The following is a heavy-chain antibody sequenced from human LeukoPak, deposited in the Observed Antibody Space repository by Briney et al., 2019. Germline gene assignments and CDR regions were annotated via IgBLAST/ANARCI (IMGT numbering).Heavy chain of an antibody. D-gene: IGHD3-10*01. CDR2: INHSGST. V-gene: IGHV4-34*01. CDR1: GGSFSGYY. J-gene: IGHJ6*03. Sequence: SETLSLTCGVYGGSFSGYYWTWIRQPPGKGLEWIGEINHSGSTKYNPSLKSRVTISVDTSKNQFSLKLSSVTAADTAVYYCARTVRGVIMNYYFYYDYMDVWGKGTTVTVSS. CDR3: ARTVRGVIMNYYFYYDYMDV.